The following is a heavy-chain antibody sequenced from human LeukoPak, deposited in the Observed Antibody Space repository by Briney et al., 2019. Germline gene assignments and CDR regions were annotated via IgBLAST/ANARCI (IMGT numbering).Heavy chain of an antibody. CDR2: IIPIFGTA. V-gene: IGHV1-69*05. CDR1: GGTFSSYA. Sequence: ASVKVSCKASGGTFSSYAIRWVRQAPGQGLEWMGRIIPIFGTANYAQKFQGRVTITTDESTSTASMELSSLRSEDTAVYYCARARIVGATTVFDYWGQGTLVTVSS. D-gene: IGHD1-26*01. CDR3: ARARIVGATTVFDY. J-gene: IGHJ4*02.